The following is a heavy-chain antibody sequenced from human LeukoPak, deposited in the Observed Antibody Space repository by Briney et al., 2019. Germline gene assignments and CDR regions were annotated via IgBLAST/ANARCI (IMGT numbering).Heavy chain of an antibody. V-gene: IGHV1-69*04. J-gene: IGHJ6*02. Sequence: GSSVKVSCKASGGTFSSYAISWVRQAPGQGLEWMGRIIPILGIANYAQKFQGRVTITADKSTSTAYMELSSLRSEDTAVYYCASGYSSGWSTEVYYYGMDVWGQGTTVTVSS. D-gene: IGHD6-19*01. CDR2: IIPILGIA. CDR1: GGTFSSYA. CDR3: ASGYSSGWSTEVYYYGMDV.